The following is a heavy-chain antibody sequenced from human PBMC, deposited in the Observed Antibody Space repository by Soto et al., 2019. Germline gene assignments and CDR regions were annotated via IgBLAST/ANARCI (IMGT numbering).Heavy chain of an antibody. CDR1: GFTFSSYS. V-gene: IGHV3-48*02. D-gene: IGHD3-3*01. CDR3: ARGAEYYDFWSGYYKSFDY. CDR2: ISSSSSTI. Sequence: EVQLVESGGGLVQPGGSLRLSCAASGFTFSSYSMNWVRQAPGKGLEWVSYISSSSSTIYYADSVKGRFTISRDNAKNSLYLQMNSLRDEDTAVYYCARGAEYYDFWSGYYKSFDYWAQGTLVIVSS. J-gene: IGHJ4*02.